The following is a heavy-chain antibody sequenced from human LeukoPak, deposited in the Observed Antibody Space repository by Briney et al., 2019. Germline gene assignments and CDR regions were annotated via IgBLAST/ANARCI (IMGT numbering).Heavy chain of an antibody. D-gene: IGHD3-10*01. CDR1: ACTLTCYY. V-gene: IGHV1-2*06. CDR3: ARQLITYNWFDP. Sequence: ASVKVSCKASACTLTCYYMHWVRQAPGQGLEWMGRINPNSGGTNYAQKFQGRVTMTRDTSISTAYMELSRLRSDDTAVYYCARQLITYNWFDPWGQGTLVTVSS. CDR2: INPNSGGT. J-gene: IGHJ5*02.